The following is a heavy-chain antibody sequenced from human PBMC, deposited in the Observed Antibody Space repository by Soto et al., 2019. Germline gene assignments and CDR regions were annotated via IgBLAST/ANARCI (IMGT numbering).Heavy chain of an antibody. J-gene: IGHJ3*02. CDR1: GFTFSSYG. CDR2: ISYDGSNK. CDR3: AKGTFRNDAFDI. V-gene: IGHV3-30*18. Sequence: QVQLVESGGGVVQPGRSLRLSCAASGFTFSSYGMHWVRQAPGKGLEWVAVISYDGSNKYYADSVKGRFTISRDNSKNTLYLQMNSLRAEDTAVYYCAKGTFRNDAFDIWGQGTMVTVSS.